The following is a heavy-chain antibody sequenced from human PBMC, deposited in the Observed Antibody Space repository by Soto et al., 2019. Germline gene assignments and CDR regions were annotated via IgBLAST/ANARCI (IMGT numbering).Heavy chain of an antibody. CDR3: ARVNWNYEGYYYMDV. CDR1: GYTFTSYG. D-gene: IGHD1-7*01. J-gene: IGHJ6*03. V-gene: IGHV1-18*01. Sequence: ASVKVSCKASGYTFTSYGISWVRQAPGQGLEWMGWISAYNGNTNYAQKLQGRVTMTTDTSTSTAYMELRSLRSDDTAVYYCARVNWNYEGYYYMDVWGKGTTVTVSS. CDR2: ISAYNGNT.